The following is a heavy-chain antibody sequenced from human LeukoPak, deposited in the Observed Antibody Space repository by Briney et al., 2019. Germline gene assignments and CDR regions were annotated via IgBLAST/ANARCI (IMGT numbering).Heavy chain of an antibody. CDR3: ARDIERERGGYYFDY. Sequence: ASVKVSCKASGYTFTGYYMHWVRQAPGQGLEWMGWINPNSGGTNYAQKFQGRVTMTRDTSISTAYMELSRPRSDDTAVYYCARDIERERGGYYFDYWGQGTLVTVSS. CDR1: GYTFTGYY. J-gene: IGHJ4*02. CDR2: INPNSGGT. V-gene: IGHV1-2*02. D-gene: IGHD3-16*01.